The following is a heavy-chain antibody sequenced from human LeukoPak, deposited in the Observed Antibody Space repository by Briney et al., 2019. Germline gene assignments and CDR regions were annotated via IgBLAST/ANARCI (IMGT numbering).Heavy chain of an antibody. J-gene: IGHJ4*02. Sequence: GGSLRLSCAASGFTFSSYAMHWVRQAPGKGLEWVAVISYDGSNKYYADSVKGRFTISRDNAKNSLYLQMNSLRAEDTAVYYCAILWFGELLNDYWGQGTLVTVSS. D-gene: IGHD3-10*01. V-gene: IGHV3-30-3*01. CDR2: ISYDGSNK. CDR3: AILWFGELLNDY. CDR1: GFTFSSYA.